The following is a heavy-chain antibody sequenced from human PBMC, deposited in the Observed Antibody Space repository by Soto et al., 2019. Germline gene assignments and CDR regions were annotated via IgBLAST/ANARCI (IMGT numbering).Heavy chain of an antibody. Sequence: SETLSLTCAVFGGSISGGTYSWSWIRQPPGKGLEWIGQIYHSGTTYYNPPLKSRVTISVDRSKNQFSPKLSSVTAADTAVYYCVRVYGDHTGAFDYWGQGTLVTVSS. CDR3: VRVYGDHTGAFDY. CDR1: GGSISGGTYS. CDR2: IYHSGTT. V-gene: IGHV4-30-2*01. D-gene: IGHD4-17*01. J-gene: IGHJ4*02.